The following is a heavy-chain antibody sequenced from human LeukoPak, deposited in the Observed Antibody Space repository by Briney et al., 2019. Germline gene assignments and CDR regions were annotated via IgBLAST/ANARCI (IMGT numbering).Heavy chain of an antibody. CDR2: IYTSGST. D-gene: IGHD2-2*01. J-gene: IGHJ5*02. CDR1: GGSISSYY. CDR3: ARTVRCSSTSCYPAEFGWFDP. Sequence: SETLSLTCTVSGGSISSYYWSWIRQPAGKGLEWIGRIYTSGSTNYNPSLKSRVTMSVDTSKNQFSLKLSSVTAADTAVYYCARTVRCSSTSCYPAEFGWFDPWGQGTLVTVSS. V-gene: IGHV4-4*07.